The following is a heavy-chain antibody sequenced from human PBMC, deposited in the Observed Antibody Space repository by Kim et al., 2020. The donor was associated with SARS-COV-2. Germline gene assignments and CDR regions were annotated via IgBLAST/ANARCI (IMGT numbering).Heavy chain of an antibody. CDR2: INAGNGNT. Sequence: ASVKVSCKASGYSFTSYSVHWARQAPGQGLEWMAWINAGNGNTISSQRFHDRITITIDTYASTSYMELSSLRSEDTAIYYCARSPATRDGWFDPWGQGTLVTVSS. CDR1: GYSFTSYS. CDR3: ARSPATRDGWFDP. J-gene: IGHJ5*02. V-gene: IGHV1-3*01. D-gene: IGHD2-21*02.